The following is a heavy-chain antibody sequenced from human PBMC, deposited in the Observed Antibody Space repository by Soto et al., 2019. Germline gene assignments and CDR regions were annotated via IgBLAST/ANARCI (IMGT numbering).Heavy chain of an antibody. CDR1: GVSISTYYW. CDR2: IYWDDDK. Sequence: PSETLSLTCTVTGVSISTYYWSWIRQPPGKALEWLALIYWDDDKRYSPSLKSRLTITKDTSKNQVVLTMTNMDPVDTATYYCAHSGYYYDSSGGAFDIWGQGTMVTVSS. V-gene: IGHV2-5*08. D-gene: IGHD3-22*01. CDR3: AHSGYYYDSSGGAFDI. J-gene: IGHJ3*02.